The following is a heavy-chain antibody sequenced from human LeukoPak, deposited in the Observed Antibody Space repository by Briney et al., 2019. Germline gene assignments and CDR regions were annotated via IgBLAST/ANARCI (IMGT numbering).Heavy chain of an antibody. J-gene: IGHJ4*02. CDR1: GFIFSTYT. D-gene: IGHD2-15*01. CDR3: ARDEEYCSGGSCYSVGGVWRYFDY. Sequence: GGSLRLSCAASGFIFSTYTMNWVRQAPGKGLEWVSSISSGSSFIYYADSVKGRFTISRDNAKNSLFLQMNSLRAEDTAVYYCARDEEYCSGGSCYSVGGVWRYFDYWGQGTLVTVSS. CDR2: ISSGSSFI. V-gene: IGHV3-21*01.